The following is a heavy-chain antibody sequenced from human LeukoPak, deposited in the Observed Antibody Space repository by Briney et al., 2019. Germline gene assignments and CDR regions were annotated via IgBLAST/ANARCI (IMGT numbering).Heavy chain of an antibody. CDR1: GYTFTGYY. D-gene: IGHD5-24*01. J-gene: IGHJ4*02. V-gene: IGHV1-2*02. CDR3: ARGRWLQPIDY. Sequence: GASVKVSCKASGYTFTGYYMHWVRQAPGQGLEWMGWINPNSGVTNYAQKFQGRVTMTRDTSISTAYMELSRLRSDDTAVYYCARGRWLQPIDYWGQGTLVTVSS. CDR2: INPNSGVT.